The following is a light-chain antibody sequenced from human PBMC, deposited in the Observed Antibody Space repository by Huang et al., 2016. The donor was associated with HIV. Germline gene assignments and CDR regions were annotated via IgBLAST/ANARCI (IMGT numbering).Light chain of an antibody. CDR1: QNISRY. Sequence: DIQMTQSPSTLSAFIGDRVIISCRASQNISRYLNLYQQKTGKAPKLLIYAAISLQGGVPSTFSGSGSGTDFTLTITNLQPEDSATYYCQQSDRTPRTFGQGTKLEIK. CDR2: AAI. J-gene: IGKJ2*01. CDR3: QQSDRTPRT. V-gene: IGKV1-39*01.